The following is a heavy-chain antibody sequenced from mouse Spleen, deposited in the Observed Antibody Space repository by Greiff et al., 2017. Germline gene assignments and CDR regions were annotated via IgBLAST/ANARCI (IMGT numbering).Heavy chain of an antibody. CDR1: GYSITSGYY. CDR3: AREDGYPYYYAMDY. Sequence: EVHLVESGPGLVKPSQSLSLTCSVTGYSITSGYYWNWIRQFPGNKLEWMGYISYDGSNNYNPSLKNRISITRDTSKNQFFLKLNSVTTEDTATYYCAREDGYPYYYAMDYWGQGTSVTVSS. CDR2: ISYDGSN. J-gene: IGHJ4*01. D-gene: IGHD2-3*01. V-gene: IGHV3-6*01.